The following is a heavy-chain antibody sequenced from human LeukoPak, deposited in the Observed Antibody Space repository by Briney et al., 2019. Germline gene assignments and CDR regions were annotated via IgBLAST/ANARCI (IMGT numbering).Heavy chain of an antibody. Sequence: GGSLRLSCTASGFNFSTYWMTWVRQVPGKGLEWVSYISSSGSTIYYADSVKGRFTISRDNAKNSLYLQMNSLRAEDTAVYYCARIDLGQPRDWGQGTLVTVSS. CDR3: ARIDLGQPRD. CDR1: GFNFSTYW. V-gene: IGHV3-48*04. CDR2: ISSSGSTI. J-gene: IGHJ4*02. D-gene: IGHD3-3*01.